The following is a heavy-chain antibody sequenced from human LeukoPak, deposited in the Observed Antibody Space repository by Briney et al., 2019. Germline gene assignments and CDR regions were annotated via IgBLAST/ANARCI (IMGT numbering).Heavy chain of an antibody. Sequence: GGSLRLSCAASGFTLSSYSMNWVRQAPGKGLEWVSSISSSSSYIYYADSVKGRFTISRDNAKNSLYLQMNSLRAEDTAVYYCAYAYCGGDCYDAFDIWGQGTMVTVSS. CDR3: AYAYCGGDCYDAFDI. V-gene: IGHV3-21*01. CDR1: GFTLSSYS. D-gene: IGHD2-21*02. CDR2: ISSSSSYI. J-gene: IGHJ3*02.